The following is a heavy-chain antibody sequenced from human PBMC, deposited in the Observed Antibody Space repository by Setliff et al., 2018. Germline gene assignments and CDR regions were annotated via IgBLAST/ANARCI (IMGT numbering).Heavy chain of an antibody. CDR2: IYYSGST. CDR1: GGSISSSSYY. Sequence: SETLSLTCTVSGGSISSSSYYWGWIRQPPGKGLEWIGSIYYSGSTYYNPSLKSRVTISVDTYKNQFSLKLSSVTAADTAVYYCARQAPSSSWTYYYYYGMDVWGQGTTVTVSS. V-gene: IGHV4-39*01. J-gene: IGHJ6*02. D-gene: IGHD6-13*01. CDR3: ARQAPSSSWTYYYYYGMDV.